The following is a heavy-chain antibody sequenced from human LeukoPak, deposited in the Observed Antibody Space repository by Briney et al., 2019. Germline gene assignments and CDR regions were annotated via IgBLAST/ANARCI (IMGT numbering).Heavy chain of an antibody. J-gene: IGHJ4*02. D-gene: IGHD6-13*01. CDR1: GFTFDDYG. V-gene: IGHV3-20*04. CDR2: INWNGGST. Sequence: GGSLRLSCAASGFTFDDYGMSWVRQAPGKGLEWVSGINWNGGSTGYADSVKGRFTISRDNSKNTLYLQMNSLRAEDTAVYYCAKPRRGAAAGLFDYWGQGTLVTVSS. CDR3: AKPRRGAAAGLFDY.